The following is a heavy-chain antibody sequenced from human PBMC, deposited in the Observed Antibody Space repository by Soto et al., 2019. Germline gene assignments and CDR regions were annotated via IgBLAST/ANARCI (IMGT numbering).Heavy chain of an antibody. D-gene: IGHD4-17*01. CDR2: IFSNDEK. CDR1: GFSLSNARMG. CDR3: ARATVTTRKFDY. J-gene: IGHJ4*02. Sequence: SGPTLVNPTETLTLTCTVSGFSLSNARMGVSWIRQPPGKALEWLAHIFSNDEKSYSTSLKSRLTISKDTSKSQVALTMTNMDPVDTATYYCARATVTTRKFDYWGQGTLVTVSS. V-gene: IGHV2-26*01.